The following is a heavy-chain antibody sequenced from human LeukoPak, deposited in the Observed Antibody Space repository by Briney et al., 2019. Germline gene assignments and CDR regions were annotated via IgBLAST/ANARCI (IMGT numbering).Heavy chain of an antibody. Sequence: PGGSLRLSCAASGFTFSSYAMSWVRQAPGKGLEWVSAISGSGGSTYCADSVKGRFTISRDNSKNTLYLQMNSLRAEDTAVYYCAKDRGWLRLFDYWGQGTLVTVSS. D-gene: IGHD5-12*01. CDR3: AKDRGWLRLFDY. CDR2: ISGSGGST. CDR1: GFTFSSYA. J-gene: IGHJ4*02. V-gene: IGHV3-23*01.